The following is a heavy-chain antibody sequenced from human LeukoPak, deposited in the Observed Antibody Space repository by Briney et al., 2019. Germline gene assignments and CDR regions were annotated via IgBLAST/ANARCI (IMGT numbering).Heavy chain of an antibody. J-gene: IGHJ4*02. CDR2: SKNKLNGYTI. CDR3: VRWDSGSLGD. V-gene: IGHV3-72*01. CDR1: AFTFSSYS. Sequence: PGGSLRLSCAASAFTFSSYSMNWVRQAPGKGLGWVGRSKNKLNGYTIEYAASVKGRFTISRDDSKKSLYLQMDSLKTEDTAMYYCVRWDSGSLGDWGQGTLVTVSS. D-gene: IGHD1-26*01.